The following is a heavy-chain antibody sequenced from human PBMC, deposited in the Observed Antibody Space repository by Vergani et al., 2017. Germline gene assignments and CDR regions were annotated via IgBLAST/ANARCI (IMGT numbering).Heavy chain of an antibody. CDR3: ARATYYYDSSGYYDGGYYFDY. D-gene: IGHD3-22*01. CDR1: GFTLSSYG. V-gene: IGHV3-33*01. CDR2: IGYDGSNK. Sequence: QVQLVESGGGVVKPGRSLRLSCAASGFTLSSYGMHWVRQAPGKGLEWVAVIGYDGSNKYYADSVKGRFTISRDNSKNTLYLQMNSLRAEDTAVYSCARATYYYDSSGYYDGGYYFDYWGQGTLVTVSS. J-gene: IGHJ4*02.